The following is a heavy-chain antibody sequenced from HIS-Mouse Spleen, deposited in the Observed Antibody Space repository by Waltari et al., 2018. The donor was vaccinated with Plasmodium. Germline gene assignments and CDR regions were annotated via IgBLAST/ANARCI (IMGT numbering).Heavy chain of an antibody. CDR3: AKDRRSSSWYVDY. V-gene: IGHV3-30*18. CDR2: ISYDGSNK. CDR1: GCNFSRYG. J-gene: IGHJ4*02. D-gene: IGHD6-13*01. Sequence: QVQLLESGGGVVQPGGSLGLSCAASGCNFSRYGMHWVRQAPGKGLEWVAVISYDGSNKYYADSVKGRFTISRDNSKNTLYLQMNSLRAEDTAVYYCAKDRRSSSWYVDYWGQGTLVTVSS.